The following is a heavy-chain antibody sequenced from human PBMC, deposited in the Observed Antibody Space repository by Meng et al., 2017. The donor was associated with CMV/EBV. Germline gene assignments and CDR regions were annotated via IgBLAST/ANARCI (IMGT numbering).Heavy chain of an antibody. V-gene: IGHV1-2*02. CDR3: ASSNYGLYYYGMDV. CDR1: GYTFTGYY. Sequence: ASVKVSCKASGYTFTGYYMHWVRQAPGQGLEWMGWINPNSGGTNYAQKFQGRVTMTRDTSISTAYMELSRLRSDDTAVYYCASSNYGLYYYGMDVWGQGTTVTVSS. CDR2: INPNSGGT. J-gene: IGHJ6*02. D-gene: IGHD4-17*01.